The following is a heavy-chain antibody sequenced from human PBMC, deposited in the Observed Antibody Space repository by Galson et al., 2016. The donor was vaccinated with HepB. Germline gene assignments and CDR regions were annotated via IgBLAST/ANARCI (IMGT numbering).Heavy chain of an antibody. D-gene: IGHD2/OR15-2a*01. V-gene: IGHV3-43*01. Sequence: SLRLSCAASGFTSDDYTMHWVRQAPGKGLEWVALISWDGCGTSYADSVSGRFTISLDNSKNCLYLQMNSLKIEDTAFYYCAKDTQMEYCYSGSCYYYYGMDVWGQGTTVTVS. CDR3: AKDTQMEYCYSGSCYYYYGMDV. CDR2: ISWDGCGT. J-gene: IGHJ6*02. CDR1: GFTSDDYT.